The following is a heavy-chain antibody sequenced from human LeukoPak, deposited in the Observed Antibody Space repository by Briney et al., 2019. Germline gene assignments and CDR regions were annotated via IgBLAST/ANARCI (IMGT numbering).Heavy chain of an antibody. V-gene: IGHV1-2*02. D-gene: IGHD6-13*01. J-gene: IGHJ4*02. CDR3: ARDRLAAAGSGS. CDR1: GYTFTGYN. Sequence: ASVTVSCKASGYTFTGYNIHWVRQAPGQGLEWMGWINPNSGGTNYAQKFQGRVTMTRDTSINTAYMEVSRLRSDDTAVYYCARDRLAAAGSGSWGQGTLVTVFS. CDR2: INPNSGGT.